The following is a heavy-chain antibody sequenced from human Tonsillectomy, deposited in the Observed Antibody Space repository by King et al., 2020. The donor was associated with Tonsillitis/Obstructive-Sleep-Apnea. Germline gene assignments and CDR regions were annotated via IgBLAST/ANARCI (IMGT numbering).Heavy chain of an antibody. Sequence: LQLQESGPGLVKPSETLSLTCSVSGGSISSSINYWGWIRQPPGKGLEWIGSIYYSGSTYYNPSLKSRVTISVDTSKNQFSLKLSSVTAADTAVYYCARHYRTYEYDSSGYHIDYWGQGTLVTVSP. CDR2: IYYSGST. V-gene: IGHV4-39*01. D-gene: IGHD3-22*01. J-gene: IGHJ4*02. CDR1: GGSISSSINY. CDR3: ARHYRTYEYDSSGYHIDY.